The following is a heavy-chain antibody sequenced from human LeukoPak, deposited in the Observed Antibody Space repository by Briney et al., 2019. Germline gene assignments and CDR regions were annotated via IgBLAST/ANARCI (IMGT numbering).Heavy chain of an antibody. D-gene: IGHD3-10*01. CDR3: ATYYYGSGSYFLRY. CDR2: ISSSGSTI. Sequence: GGSLRLSCEVSGFTFSSYEMNWVLQAPGNGLEWLSYISSSGSTIYYADSVKGRFTISRDNAKNSLYLQMNSLRAEDTAVYYCATYYYGSGSYFLRYWGQGTLVTVSS. CDR1: GFTFSSYE. J-gene: IGHJ4*02. V-gene: IGHV3-48*03.